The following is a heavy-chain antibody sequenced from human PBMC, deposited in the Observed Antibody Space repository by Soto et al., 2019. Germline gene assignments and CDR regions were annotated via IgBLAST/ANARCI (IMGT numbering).Heavy chain of an antibody. CDR2: VYFTGNT. V-gene: IGHV4-31*03. CDR1: GGSVNTGSYY. J-gene: IGHJ4*02. Sequence: LSITCTVSGGSVNTGSYYWSWLRHHPGKSLEWIGYVYFTGNTYYNPSLKGRLIISIDKSKNQLSLKLNSVTAAYTAIYHCATTLYSSGPFASWGPGTQVT. D-gene: IGHD6-25*01. CDR3: ATTLYSSGPFAS.